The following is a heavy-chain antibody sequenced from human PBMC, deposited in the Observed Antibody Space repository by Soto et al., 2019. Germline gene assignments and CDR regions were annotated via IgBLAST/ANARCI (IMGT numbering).Heavy chain of an antibody. Sequence: GSLRLSCKVSGFSFSDSAMHWVRQASGKGLEWVGHIRDKANHYATAYAASVKGRFVISRDDSQNTAYLQMSSLKADDTAVYYCTRPPSGSYGDDFDYWGQGTLVTVSS. CDR1: GFSFSDSA. V-gene: IGHV3-73*01. D-gene: IGHD1-26*01. CDR2: IRDKANHYAT. J-gene: IGHJ4*02. CDR3: TRPPSGSYGDDFDY.